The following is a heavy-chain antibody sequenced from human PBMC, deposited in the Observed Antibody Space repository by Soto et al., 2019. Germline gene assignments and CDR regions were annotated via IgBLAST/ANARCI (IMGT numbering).Heavy chain of an antibody. CDR3: ARGGSSRPDY. V-gene: IGHV3-48*01. Sequence: EVQLVESGGGLVQPGGSRRFPCEASGFTLRNYGITWARQAQGKGLEWVSYISSSSSSIYYADSVKGRFTISRDNAKNSVYLQMNSLRAEDTAVYYCARGGSSRPDYWGQGTLVTVSS. CDR2: ISSSSSSI. J-gene: IGHJ4*02. CDR1: GFTLRNYG.